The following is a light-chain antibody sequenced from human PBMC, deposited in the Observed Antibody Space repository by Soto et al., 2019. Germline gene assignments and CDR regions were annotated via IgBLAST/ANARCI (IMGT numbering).Light chain of an antibody. J-gene: IGKJ3*01. V-gene: IGKV2-28*01. CDR3: MQALQTPFT. CDR2: LGS. Sequence: DIVMTQSPISLPVTPGEPASISCRSSQSLLHSNGFNYLDWYLQKPGQSPQLLIYLGSNRASGVPGRFSGSGSGTDFTLKIIRVEAEDVGVYYCMQALQTPFTFGPGTKVDIE. CDR1: QSLLHSNGFNY.